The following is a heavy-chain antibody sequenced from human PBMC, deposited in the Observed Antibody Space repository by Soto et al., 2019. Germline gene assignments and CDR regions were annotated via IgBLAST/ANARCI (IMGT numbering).Heavy chain of an antibody. J-gene: IGHJ6*02. D-gene: IGHD1-1*01. CDR2: INGGNGHT. V-gene: IGHV1-3*01. CDR1: GYTFSTYA. Sequence: ASVKVSCKASGYTFSTYALHWVRQAPGQGLEWMGWINGGNGHTRYSQKFKDRVTISRDTPASTAYMELSGLRSEDTAVYYCARGKGMEENYYYDGMDVWAQGTTVTV. CDR3: ARGKGMEENYYYDGMDV.